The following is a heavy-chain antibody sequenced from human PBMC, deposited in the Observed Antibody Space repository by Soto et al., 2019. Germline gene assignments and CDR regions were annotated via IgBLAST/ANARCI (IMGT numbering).Heavy chain of an antibody. CDR2: IRSKASGGTA. J-gene: IGHJ4*02. CDR3: TRDKFGERAFDY. CDR1: GFNFGDYA. V-gene: IGHV3-49*03. Sequence: SLRLSGTTSGFNFGDYAMIWLRQAPGKGLEWLAFIRSKASGGTAEYAASVKDRFTILRDDSEGIAYLQMNSLKTEDTAVYYCTRDKFGERAFDYWGQGALVTVSS. D-gene: IGHD3-10*01.